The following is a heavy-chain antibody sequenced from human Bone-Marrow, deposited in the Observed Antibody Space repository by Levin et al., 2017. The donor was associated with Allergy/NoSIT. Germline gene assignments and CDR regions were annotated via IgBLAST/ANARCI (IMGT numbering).Heavy chain of an antibody. CDR3: ATFANTLIFVNG. D-gene: IGHD3-22*01. J-gene: IGHJ4*02. V-gene: IGHV4-39*01. CDR2: FYYSGST. Sequence: SETLSLTCTVSGDSISSGDHYWGWIRQTPRKGLEWIGSFYYSGSTYYNPSLKSRVTISLDTSKNQFSLKLSSVTAADTAVYYCATFANTLIFVNGWGQGTLVTVSS. CDR1: GDSISSGDHY.